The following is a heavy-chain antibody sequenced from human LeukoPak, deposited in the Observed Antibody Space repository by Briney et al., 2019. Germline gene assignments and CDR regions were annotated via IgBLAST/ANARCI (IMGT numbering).Heavy chain of an antibody. D-gene: IGHD6-19*01. CDR2: ISGSGGST. V-gene: IGHV3-23*01. J-gene: IGHJ5*02. CDR3: AKDRYIAVAGKGVEKYNWFDP. Sequence: PGGSLRLSCAASGFTFSSYAMSWVRQAPGKGLEWVSAISGSGGSTYYADSVKGRFTISRDNSKNTLYLQMNSLRAEDTAVYYCAKDRYIAVAGKGVEKYNWFDPWGQGTLVTVSS. CDR1: GFTFSSYA.